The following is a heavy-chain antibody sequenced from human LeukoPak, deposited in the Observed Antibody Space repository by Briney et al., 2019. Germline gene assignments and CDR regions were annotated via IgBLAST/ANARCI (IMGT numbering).Heavy chain of an antibody. Sequence: SETLSLTYTVSGGSISGFYWSWIRQPPGKGLEWIGYIYYSGSTNYNPSLKSRVTISVDTSKNQFSLKLSSLTAADTAVYFCARDRRWDDVLDIWGQGTMVTVSS. J-gene: IGHJ3*02. CDR1: GGSISGFY. CDR2: IYYSGST. D-gene: IGHD1-26*01. CDR3: ARDRRWDDVLDI. V-gene: IGHV4-59*01.